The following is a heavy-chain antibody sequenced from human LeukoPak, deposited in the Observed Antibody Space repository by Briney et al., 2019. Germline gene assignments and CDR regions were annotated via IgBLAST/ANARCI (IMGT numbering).Heavy chain of an antibody. J-gene: IGHJ4*02. Sequence: SVKVSCKASGGTFSSYAIGWVRQAPGQGLEWMGGIIPIFGTANYAQKFQGRVTITADESTSTAYMELSSLRSEDTAVYYCARGSKEDGYPWGDYWGQGTLVTVSS. CDR2: IIPIFGTA. V-gene: IGHV1-69*01. D-gene: IGHD5-24*01. CDR3: ARGSKEDGYPWGDY. CDR1: GGTFSSYA.